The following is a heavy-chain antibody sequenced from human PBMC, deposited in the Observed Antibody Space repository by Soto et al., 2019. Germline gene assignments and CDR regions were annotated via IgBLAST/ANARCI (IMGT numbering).Heavy chain of an antibody. Sequence: SETLSLTCTVSGDSIINYYWSWIRQPPGKGLEWIGFISYTGSTNYNPSLKSRVTISVDSSKIQFSLRLGPVTAADTAVYYCARGDSSGWYSFYFHHWGQGTLVTVSS. J-gene: IGHJ1*01. CDR2: ISYTGST. CDR3: ARGDSSGWYSFYFHH. D-gene: IGHD6-19*01. CDR1: GDSIINYY. V-gene: IGHV4-59*01.